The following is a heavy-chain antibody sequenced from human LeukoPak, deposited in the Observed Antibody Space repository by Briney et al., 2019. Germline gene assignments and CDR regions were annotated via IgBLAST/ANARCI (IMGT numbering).Heavy chain of an antibody. Sequence: ASVKVSCKASGYTFTSYGISWVRQAPGQGLEWVGGISAYNGNTNYAQKLQGRVTMTTDTSTSTAYMELRSLRSDDTAVYYCARDGYCSGGSCSKSYYYYGMDVWGQGTTVTVSS. D-gene: IGHD2-15*01. V-gene: IGHV1-18*01. CDR1: GYTFTSYG. CDR2: ISAYNGNT. CDR3: ARDGYCSGGSCSKSYYYYGMDV. J-gene: IGHJ6*02.